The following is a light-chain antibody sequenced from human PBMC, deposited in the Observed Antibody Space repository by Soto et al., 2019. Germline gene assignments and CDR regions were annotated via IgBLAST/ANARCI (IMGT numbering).Light chain of an antibody. Sequence: DIQMTQSPSTLSASVGDRVTITCRASQTIDTALAWYQQKAGEAPKLLIYQASTLQSGVPSRFSGSGSGTDITLTVSSLQPDGFATYFCRQYGRHWTFGQGTKVEIK. V-gene: IGKV1-5*03. CDR1: QTIDTA. CDR3: RQYGRHWT. CDR2: QAS. J-gene: IGKJ1*01.